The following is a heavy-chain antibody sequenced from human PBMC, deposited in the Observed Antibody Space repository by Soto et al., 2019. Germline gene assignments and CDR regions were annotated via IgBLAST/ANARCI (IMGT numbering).Heavy chain of an antibody. V-gene: IGHV6-1*01. CDR1: GDSVSSNSAA. CDR2: KYYRSKWYN. Sequence: QTLSLTGSISGDSVSSNSAAWNWIRQCPSRGLECLGRKYYRSKWYNDYAVSVKSRITINPDTSKNQFSLQLNSVTPEDTAVYYCESAGGGHAVCFQNWGQGTMVTVSS. D-gene: IGHD3-10*01. CDR3: ESAGGGHAVCFQN. J-gene: IGHJ1*01.